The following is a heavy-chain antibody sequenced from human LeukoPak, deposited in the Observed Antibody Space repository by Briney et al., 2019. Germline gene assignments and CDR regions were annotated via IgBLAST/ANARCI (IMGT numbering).Heavy chain of an antibody. CDR1: GGSISSSSW. CDR3: ARDPETGIAAARATNFDL. V-gene: IGHV4-4*02. Sequence: SETLSLTCAVSGGSISSSSWWSWVRQPPGKGLEWIGEIYHSGSTNYNPSLKSRVTISVDKSKNQFSLKLTSVTAADTAVYYCARDPETGIAAARATNFDLWGRGTLVTVSS. CDR2: IYHSGST. D-gene: IGHD6-13*01. J-gene: IGHJ2*01.